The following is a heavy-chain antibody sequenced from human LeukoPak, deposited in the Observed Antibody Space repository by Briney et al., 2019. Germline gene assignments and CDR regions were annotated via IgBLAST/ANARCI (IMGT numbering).Heavy chain of an antibody. V-gene: IGHV3-48*04. Sequence: GGSQRLSCAASGFTFSSYSMNWVRQAPGKGLEWVSYISSSSSTIYYADSVKGRFTISRDNAKNSLYLQMNSLRAEDTAVYYCARDTVGGWYDYWGQGTLVTVSS. D-gene: IGHD6-19*01. J-gene: IGHJ4*02. CDR2: ISSSSSTI. CDR1: GFTFSSYS. CDR3: ARDTVGGWYDY.